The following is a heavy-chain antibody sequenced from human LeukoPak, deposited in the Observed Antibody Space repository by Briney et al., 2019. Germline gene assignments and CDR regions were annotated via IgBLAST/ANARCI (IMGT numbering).Heavy chain of an antibody. CDR2: ICYSGNT. CDR1: GGSISNTNYY. J-gene: IGHJ5*02. CDR3: ASLLNGGVAHWFDP. Sequence: SETLSLTCTVSGGSISNTNYYWGWIRQPPGKGLEWIGNICYSGNTYYNSSLKSRVTISVDTSKNQFSLKLSSVTAADTAVYYCASLLNGGVAHWFDPWGQGTLVTVSS. V-gene: IGHV4-39*01. D-gene: IGHD7-27*01.